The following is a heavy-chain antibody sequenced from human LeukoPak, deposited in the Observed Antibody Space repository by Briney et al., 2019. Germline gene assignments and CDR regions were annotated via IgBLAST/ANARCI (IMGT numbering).Heavy chain of an antibody. V-gene: IGHV3-23*01. CDR3: AKKPIYGSGSYSHRDAFDI. CDR2: ISGSGGST. J-gene: IGHJ3*02. D-gene: IGHD3-10*01. CDR1: GFTFSSYA. Sequence: PGGSPRLSCAASGFTFSSYAMSWVRQAPGKGLEWVSAISGSGGSTYYADSVKGRFTISRDNSKNTLYLQMNSLRAEDTAVYYCAKKPIYGSGSYSHRDAFDIWGQGTMVTVSS.